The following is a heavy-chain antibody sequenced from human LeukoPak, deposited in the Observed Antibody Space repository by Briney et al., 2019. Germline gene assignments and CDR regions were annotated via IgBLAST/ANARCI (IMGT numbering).Heavy chain of an antibody. CDR3: ARWRTARTGFDY. D-gene: IGHD3/OR15-3a*01. CDR2: IYYSGSP. J-gene: IGHJ4*02. V-gene: IGHV4-59*08. Sequence: PSETLSLTCTVSGGSISSYYWNWIRQPPGKGLEWIGYIYYSGSPYYNPSLKSRVTISVDTSKNQFSLKVISVTAADTAVYYCARWRTARTGFDYWGQGTLVTVSS. CDR1: GGSISSYY.